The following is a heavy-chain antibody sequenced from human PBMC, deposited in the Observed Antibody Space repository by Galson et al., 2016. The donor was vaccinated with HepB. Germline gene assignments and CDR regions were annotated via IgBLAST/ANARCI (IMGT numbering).Heavy chain of an antibody. Sequence: TLSLTCTVSGGSIRRDNYYWSWIRQSAGKGLEWIGRVYTGGGTTYNPYFKSRVIMSLDTSKNQFSLDLTSVTAADTALYFCAHEGVGFTAPQHWGQGILVTVSS. J-gene: IGHJ4*02. CDR1: GGSIRRDNYY. V-gene: IGHV4-61*02. CDR2: VYTGGGT. CDR3: AHEGVGFTAPQH. D-gene: IGHD3-16*01.